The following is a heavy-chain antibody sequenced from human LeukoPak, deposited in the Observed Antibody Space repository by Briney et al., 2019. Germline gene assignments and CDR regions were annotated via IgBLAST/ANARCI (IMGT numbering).Heavy chain of an antibody. CDR2: ISAYNGYT. CDR1: GYSFLNYG. D-gene: IGHD6-19*01. Sequence: GASVKVSCKTSGYSFLNYGIGWVRQVPGQGLEWMGWISAYNGYTDLAERLQGRATLATDTSTSTAYMELRNLRSDDTAVYYCARESPRRAVTGMDYWGQGTLVTVSS. V-gene: IGHV1-18*01. CDR3: ARESPRRAVTGMDY. J-gene: IGHJ4*02.